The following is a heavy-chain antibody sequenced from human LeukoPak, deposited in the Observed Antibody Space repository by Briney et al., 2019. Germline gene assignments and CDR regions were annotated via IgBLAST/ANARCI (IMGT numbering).Heavy chain of an antibody. CDR3: ARGADYDFWSGYDDWFDP. Sequence: PSETLSLTCAVYGGSFSGYYWSWIRQPPGKGLEWIGEINHSGSTNYNPSLKSRVTISVDTSKNQFSLKLSSVTAADTAVYYCARGADYDFWSGYDDWFDPWGQGTLVTVSS. CDR1: GGSFSGYY. V-gene: IGHV4-34*01. CDR2: INHSGST. J-gene: IGHJ5*02. D-gene: IGHD3-3*01.